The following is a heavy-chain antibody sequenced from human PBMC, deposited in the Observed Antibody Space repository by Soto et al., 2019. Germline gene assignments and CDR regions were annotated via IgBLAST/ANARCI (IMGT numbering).Heavy chain of an antibody. CDR3: AEDSDYYDSSGYGY. CDR1: GFTFSSYA. Sequence: GGSLRLSCAASGFTFSSYAMSWVRQAPGKGLEWVSAISGSGGSTYYADSVKGRFTISRDNSKNTLYLQMNSLRAEDTAVYYCAEDSDYYDSSGYGYWGQGTPVTVS. CDR2: ISGSGGST. J-gene: IGHJ4*02. V-gene: IGHV3-23*01. D-gene: IGHD3-22*01.